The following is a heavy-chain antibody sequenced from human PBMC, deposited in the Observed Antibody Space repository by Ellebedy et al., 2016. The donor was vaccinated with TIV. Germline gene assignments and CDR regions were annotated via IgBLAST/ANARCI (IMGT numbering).Heavy chain of an antibody. V-gene: IGHV3-23*01. CDR3: AKLAGSVLLWFGELYQDY. J-gene: IGHJ4*02. D-gene: IGHD3-10*01. CDR2: ISGSGGST. Sequence: GESLKISXAASGFTFSSYAMSWVRQAPGKGLEWVSAISGSGGSTYYADSVKGRFTISRDNSKNTLYLQMNSLRAEDTAVYYCAKLAGSVLLWFGELYQDYWGQGTLVTVSS. CDR1: GFTFSSYA.